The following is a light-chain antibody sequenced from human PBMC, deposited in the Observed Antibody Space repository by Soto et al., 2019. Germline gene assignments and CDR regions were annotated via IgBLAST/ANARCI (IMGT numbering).Light chain of an antibody. CDR1: SGDVGGYDY. J-gene: IGLJ1*01. V-gene: IGLV2-14*01. Sequence: QSVLTQPASVSGSPGQSITISCTGTSGDVGGYDYVSWYQQHPDKAPKLIIFDVSNWPSGVSDRFSGSKSGNTASLTISGLQPEDEADYYCALYTSSNTRVFGTGTQLTVL. CDR2: DVS. CDR3: ALYTSSNTRV.